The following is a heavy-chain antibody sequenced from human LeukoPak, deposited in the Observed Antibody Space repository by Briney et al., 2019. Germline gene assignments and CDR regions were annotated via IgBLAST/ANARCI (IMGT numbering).Heavy chain of an antibody. Sequence: PGGSLRLSCAASGFTFSSYEMNWVRQAPGKGLEWVSYISSSGSTIYYADSVEGRFTISRDNDKNSIYLQMNSLRAEDTAVYYCAKDATPALGTVYMDVWGKGTTVTISS. CDR1: GFTFSSYE. CDR2: ISSSGSTI. V-gene: IGHV3-48*03. CDR3: AKDATPALGTVYMDV. D-gene: IGHD6-13*01. J-gene: IGHJ6*03.